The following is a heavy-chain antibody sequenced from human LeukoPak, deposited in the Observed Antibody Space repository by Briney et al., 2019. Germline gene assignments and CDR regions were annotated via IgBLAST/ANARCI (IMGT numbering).Heavy chain of an antibody. V-gene: IGHV1-18*01. D-gene: IGHD2-21*02. CDR1: GYTFTSYG. CDR3: ARDPVGIVVVTASYFDY. Sequence: ASVKVSCKASGYTFTSYGISWVRQAPGQGLEWTGWISAYNGNTNYAQKLQGRVTMTTDTSTSTAYMELRSLRSDDTAVYYCARDPVGIVVVTASYFDYWGQGTLVTVSS. CDR2: ISAYNGNT. J-gene: IGHJ4*02.